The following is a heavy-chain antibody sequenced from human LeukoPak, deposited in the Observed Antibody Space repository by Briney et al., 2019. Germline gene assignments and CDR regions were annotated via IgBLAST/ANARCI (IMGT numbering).Heavy chain of an antibody. Sequence: GGSLRLSCAASGFTFNNYAMSSVRQARGKGLEWISAITDTGGDTYYADSVKGRFTISRDNSKNTLYLQMNSLRVEDTAVYYCPKGSAAARPYYFDYWGQGILVTVSS. D-gene: IGHD6-13*01. CDR3: PKGSAAARPYYFDY. CDR1: GFTFNNYA. CDR2: ITDTGGDT. J-gene: IGHJ4*02. V-gene: IGHV3-23*01.